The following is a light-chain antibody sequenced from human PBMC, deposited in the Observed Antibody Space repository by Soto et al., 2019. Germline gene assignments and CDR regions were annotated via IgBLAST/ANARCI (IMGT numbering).Light chain of an antibody. J-gene: IGKJ1*01. CDR3: QQYGSSPWT. Sequence: EIVLTQSPGTLCLSPGERATRSCRASQSVSSSYLAWYQQKPGQAPRLLIYGASSRATGIPDRFSGSGSGTDFTLTISRLEPEDFGVYYCQQYGSSPWTFGKGPNVDIK. CDR1: QSVSSSY. V-gene: IGKV3-20*01. CDR2: GAS.